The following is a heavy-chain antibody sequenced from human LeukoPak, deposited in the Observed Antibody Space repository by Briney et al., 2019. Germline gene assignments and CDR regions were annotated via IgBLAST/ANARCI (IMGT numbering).Heavy chain of an antibody. V-gene: IGHV3-23*01. D-gene: IGHD4/OR15-4a*01. CDR3: ARRAGAYSHPYDY. J-gene: IGHJ4*02. CDR1: GFTFNSYA. CDR2: ISSSGNNT. Sequence: PGGSLRLSCAASGFTFNSYAMNWVRQAPGKGLEWVSTISSSGNNTYYTDSVKGRFTISRDNSKNTLYLQMNSLRVEDTAVYYCARRAGAYSHPYDYWGQGTLVTVSS.